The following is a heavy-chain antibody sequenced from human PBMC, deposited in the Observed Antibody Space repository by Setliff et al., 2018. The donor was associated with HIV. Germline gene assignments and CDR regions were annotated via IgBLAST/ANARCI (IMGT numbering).Heavy chain of an antibody. Sequence: PGESLTISCKGSGYSFTSYWIAWLRQMPGKGLEWMGIIYPGDSDTRYSPSFQGHVTISADKSISTAYLQWSSLKASDTAMYYCARHGQYGSGSYYNRPFDFWGQGTLVTVSS. CDR3: ARHGQYGSGSYYNRPFDF. D-gene: IGHD3-10*01. CDR2: IYPGDSDT. CDR1: GYSFTSYW. J-gene: IGHJ4*02. V-gene: IGHV5-51*01.